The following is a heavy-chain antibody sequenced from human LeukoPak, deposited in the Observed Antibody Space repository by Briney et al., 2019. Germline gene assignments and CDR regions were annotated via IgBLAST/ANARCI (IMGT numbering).Heavy chain of an antibody. J-gene: IGHJ6*03. D-gene: IGHD6-13*01. CDR3: AKDGETSYSSSWYGDYYYMDV. V-gene: IGHV3-30*02. CDR1: GFTFSSYG. CDR2: IRYDGSNK. Sequence: PGGSLRLSCAASGFTFSSYGMHWVRQAPGKGLEGVAFIRYDGSNKYYADSVKGRFTISRDNSKNTLYLQMNSLRAEDTAVYYCAKDGETSYSSSWYGDYYYMDVWGKGTTVTVSS.